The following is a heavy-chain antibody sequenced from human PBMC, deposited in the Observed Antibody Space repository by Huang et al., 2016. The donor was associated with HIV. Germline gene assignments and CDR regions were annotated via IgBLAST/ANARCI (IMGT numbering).Heavy chain of an antibody. CDR1: GASFTGNY. V-gene: IGHV4-34*01. Sequence: QVHLQQWGAGLLKPSETLTLTCAVSGASFTGNYWTWIRQTPGKGLEWIGEINDSGSTNYNPSLESRFTISIDRSKKQFSLRLSSMTAADTAVYYCARQWVLLDYLMGMDVWGQGTTVIVSS. D-gene: IGHD3-3*01. CDR3: ARQWVLLDYLMGMDV. CDR2: INDSGST. J-gene: IGHJ6*02.